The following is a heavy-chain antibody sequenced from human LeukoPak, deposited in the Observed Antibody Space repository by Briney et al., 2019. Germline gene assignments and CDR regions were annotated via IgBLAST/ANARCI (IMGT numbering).Heavy chain of an antibody. CDR2: MYYRGST. CDR1: GASISSYS. J-gene: IGHJ5*02. V-gene: IGHV4-59*01. CDR3: ARGDGNDFKWFDP. Sequence: PSETLSLTFTISGASISSYSWNWIRQPPGRGLEWIGYMYYRGSTNFNPSLRSRVSMSLDTSKNQFSLKLSSVTAADTAVYYCARGDGNDFKWFDPWGQGTLVTVSS. D-gene: IGHD3/OR15-3a*01.